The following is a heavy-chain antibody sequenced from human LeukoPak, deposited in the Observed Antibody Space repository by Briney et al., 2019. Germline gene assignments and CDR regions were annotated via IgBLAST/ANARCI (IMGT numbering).Heavy chain of an antibody. J-gene: IGHJ6*02. Sequence: PSETLSLTCAVYGGSFSGYYWSWIRQPPGKGLEWIGEINHSGSTNYNPSLKSQVTISVDTSKNQFSLKLSSVTAADTAVYYCARVRGYSYGRHYYYYYGMDVWGQGTTVTVSS. CDR3: ARVRGYSYGRHYYYYYGMDV. D-gene: IGHD5-18*01. V-gene: IGHV4-34*01. CDR1: GGSFSGYY. CDR2: INHSGST.